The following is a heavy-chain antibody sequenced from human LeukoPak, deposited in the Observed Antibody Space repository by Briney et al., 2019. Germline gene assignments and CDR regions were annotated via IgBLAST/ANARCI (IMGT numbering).Heavy chain of an antibody. J-gene: IGHJ5*02. Sequence: GSSVKVSCKASGGTFSSYAISWVRQAPGQGLEWMGRIIPIFGTANYAQKFQGRVTSTTDESTSTAYMELSSLRSEDTAVYYCARLDTDRGNPSPDWLDPWGQGTLVTVSS. CDR3: ARLDTDRGNPSPDWLDP. CDR1: GGTFSSYA. D-gene: IGHD4-23*01. V-gene: IGHV1-69*05. CDR2: IIPIFGTA.